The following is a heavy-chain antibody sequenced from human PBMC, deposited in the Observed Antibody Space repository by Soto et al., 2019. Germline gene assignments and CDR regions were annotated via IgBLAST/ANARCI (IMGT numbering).Heavy chain of an antibody. CDR2: IYHSGST. Sequence: PPETLSLTCAVSGGSISSSNWWSWVRQPPGKGLEWIGAIYHSGSTNYNPSLKSRVTISVDKSKNQFSLKLSSVTAADTAVYYCARAGIVGASLPSDYWGQGTLVTVSS. CDR1: GGSISSSNW. CDR3: ARAGIVGASLPSDY. D-gene: IGHD1-26*01. J-gene: IGHJ4*02. V-gene: IGHV4-4*03.